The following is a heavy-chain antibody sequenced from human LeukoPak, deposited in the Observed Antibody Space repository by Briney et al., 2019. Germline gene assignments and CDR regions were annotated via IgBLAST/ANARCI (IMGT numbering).Heavy chain of an antibody. CDR1: GFTFSSYS. CDR2: ISSSSSYI. CDR3: ARVKNDILTGLDY. D-gene: IGHD3-9*01. V-gene: IGHV3-21*01. Sequence: GGSLRLSCAASGFTFSSYSMNWVRQAPGKGLEWVSSISSSSSYIYYADSVKGRFTISRDNAKNSLYLQTNSLRAEDTAVYYCARVKNDILTGLDYWGQGTLVTVSS. J-gene: IGHJ4*02.